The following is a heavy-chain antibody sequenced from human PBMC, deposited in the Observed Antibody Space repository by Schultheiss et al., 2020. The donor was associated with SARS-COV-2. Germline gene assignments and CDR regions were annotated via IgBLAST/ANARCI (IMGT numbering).Heavy chain of an antibody. CDR3: ARGGSSGWYGIDY. D-gene: IGHD6-19*01. J-gene: IGHJ4*02. V-gene: IGHV3-48*04. CDR1: GFTFSSYA. Sequence: GGSLRLSCAASGFTFSSYAMSWVRQAPGKGLEWVSYISSSSSTIYYADSVKGRFTISRDNAKNSLYLQMNSLRAEDTAVYYCARGGSSGWYGIDYWGQGTLVTVSS. CDR2: ISSSSSTI.